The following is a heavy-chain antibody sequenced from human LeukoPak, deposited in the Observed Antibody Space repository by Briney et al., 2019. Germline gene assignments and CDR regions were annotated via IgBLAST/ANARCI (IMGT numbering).Heavy chain of an antibody. V-gene: IGHV1-18*01. CDR3: ASSTLYVGGSYLSYPRGVYYYYMDV. CDR2: ISAYNGST. CDR1: GYTFTSYG. D-gene: IGHD1-26*01. J-gene: IGHJ6*03. Sequence: GASVKVSCKASGYTFTSYGISWVRQAPGQGLEWMGWISAYNGSTYYAQKLQGRVTMTTDTSTSTAYMELRSLRSDDTAVYYCASSTLYVGGSYLSYPRGVYYYYMDVWGKGTTVTVSS.